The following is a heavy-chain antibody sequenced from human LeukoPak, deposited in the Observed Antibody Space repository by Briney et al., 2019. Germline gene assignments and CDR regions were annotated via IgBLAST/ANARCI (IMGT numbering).Heavy chain of an antibody. V-gene: IGHV3-23*01. CDR1: GFTFSSYA. CDR3: AKDAEGTMIVVANPNWFDP. D-gene: IGHD3-22*01. Sequence: GGSLRLSCAASGFTFSSYAMSWVRQAPGKGLECVSAISGSGGSTYYADSVKGRFTISRDNSKNTLYLQMNSLRAEDTAVYYCAKDAEGTMIVVANPNWFDPWGQGTLVTVSS. J-gene: IGHJ5*02. CDR2: ISGSGGST.